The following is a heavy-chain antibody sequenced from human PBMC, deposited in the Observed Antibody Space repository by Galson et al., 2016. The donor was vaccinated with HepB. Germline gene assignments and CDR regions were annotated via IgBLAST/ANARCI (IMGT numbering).Heavy chain of an antibody. CDR1: GYSFTNYW. J-gene: IGHJ6*03. D-gene: IGHD2-15*01. CDR2: IDPSDSYT. CDR3: ARRSGVAATDYYYYYMDV. Sequence: QSGAEVKKPGESLRISCKGSGYSFTNYWITWVRQMPGKGLEWMGTIDPSDSYTNYSPSFQGHVTTSADKSISTAYLQWSSLKASDTAMYYCARRSGVAATDYYYYYMDVWGKGTTVTVSS. V-gene: IGHV5-10-1*01.